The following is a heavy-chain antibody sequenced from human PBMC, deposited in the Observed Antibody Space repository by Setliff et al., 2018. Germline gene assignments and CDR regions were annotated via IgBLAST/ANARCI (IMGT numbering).Heavy chain of an antibody. D-gene: IGHD2-15*01. J-gene: IGHJ3*02. CDR3: ATNSGGNTIDAFDI. CDR1: GYTLTELS. CDR2: FDPEDGET. V-gene: IGHV1-24*01. Sequence: ASVKVSCKVSGYTLTELSMHWVRQAPGKGLEWMGGFDPEDGETIYAQKFQGRVTMTEDTSTDTAYMELISLRSEDAAVYYCATNSGGNTIDAFDIWGQGTMVTVSS.